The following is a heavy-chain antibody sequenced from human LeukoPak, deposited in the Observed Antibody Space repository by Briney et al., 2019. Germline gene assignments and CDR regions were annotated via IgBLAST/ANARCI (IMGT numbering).Heavy chain of an antibody. Sequence: GGSLRLSCAASGFTFSNYAMTWVRQAPGKGLEWVSGISDNGGSSYYADSVKGRFTISRDNSKNTVYLQMNSLRAEDTAVYHCARVGYYASGPFSYFDYWGQGTLVTVSS. D-gene: IGHD3-10*01. V-gene: IGHV3-23*01. CDR1: GFTFSNYA. J-gene: IGHJ4*02. CDR3: ARVGYYASGPFSYFDY. CDR2: ISDNGGSS.